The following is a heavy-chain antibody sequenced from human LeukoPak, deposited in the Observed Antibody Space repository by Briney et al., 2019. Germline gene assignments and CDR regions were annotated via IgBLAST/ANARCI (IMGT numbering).Heavy chain of an antibody. V-gene: IGHV3-15*01. CDR2: IKRKTDGGTI. J-gene: IGHJ6*02. CDR1: GFTFSSYG. CDR3: TTYDYGDYYFFYGMDV. Sequence: GRSLRLSCAASGFTFSSYGMHWVRQVPGKGLEWVGRIKRKTDGGTIDYGAAVKGRFTISRDDSKNTLYLQMDSLKSEDTAVYYCTTYDYGDYYFFYGMDVWGQGTTVTVSS. D-gene: IGHD4-17*01.